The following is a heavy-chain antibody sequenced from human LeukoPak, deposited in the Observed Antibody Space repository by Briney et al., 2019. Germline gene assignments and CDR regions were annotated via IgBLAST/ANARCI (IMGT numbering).Heavy chain of an antibody. D-gene: IGHD2-21*02. CDR2: INHSGST. Sequence: SETLSLTCAVYGGSFSGYYWSWIRQPPGKGLEWIGEINHSGSTNYNPSLKSRVTISVATPKNQFSLKLSSVTAADTAVYYCARTLHIVVVTAHDPRRRFGPWGQGTLVTVSS. CDR1: GGSFSGYY. V-gene: IGHV4-34*01. CDR3: ARTLHIVVVTAHDPRRRFGP. J-gene: IGHJ5*02.